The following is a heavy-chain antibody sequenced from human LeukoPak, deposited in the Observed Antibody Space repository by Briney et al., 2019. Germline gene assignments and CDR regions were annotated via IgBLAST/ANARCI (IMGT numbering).Heavy chain of an antibody. D-gene: IGHD3-10*01. CDR2: ISGDGRST. CDR3: ARDQYGSGSYSRLDY. CDR1: GFTFRTYW. V-gene: IGHV3-74*01. J-gene: IGHJ4*02. Sequence: GGSLRLSCAASGFTFRTYWMHWVRRAPGEGLIWVSRISGDGRSTSYADSVKGRFTISRDNAKNTLYLQMHSLRAEDTAVYYCARDQYGSGSYSRLDYWGQGTLVTVSS.